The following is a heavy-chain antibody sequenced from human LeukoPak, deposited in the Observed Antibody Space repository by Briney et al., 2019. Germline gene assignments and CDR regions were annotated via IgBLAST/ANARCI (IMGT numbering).Heavy chain of an antibody. CDR3: ARVGGTTIFGVVRGYFDY. D-gene: IGHD3-3*01. V-gene: IGHV1-69*13. Sequence: SVKVSCKASGGTFSSYAISWVRQAPGQGLEWMGGIIPIFGTANYAQKFQGRVTITADESTSTAYMELSSLRSEDTAVYYCARVGGTTIFGVVRGYFDYWGQGTLFTVSS. CDR2: IIPIFGTA. J-gene: IGHJ4*02. CDR1: GGTFSSYA.